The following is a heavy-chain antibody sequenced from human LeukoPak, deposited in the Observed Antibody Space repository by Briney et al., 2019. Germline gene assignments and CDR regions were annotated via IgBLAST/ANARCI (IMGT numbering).Heavy chain of an antibody. Sequence: ASVKVSCKVSGYTLTELSIHWVRQAPGKGLEWMGGFNPKDGETIYAQKFQGRVTMTEDTSTDTAYMELSSLRSEDTAVYYCGKIAPYGAYSDYWGQGTLVTVSS. CDR3: GKIAPYGAYSDY. CDR2: FNPKDGET. J-gene: IGHJ4*02. V-gene: IGHV1-24*01. D-gene: IGHD4-17*01. CDR1: GYTLTELS.